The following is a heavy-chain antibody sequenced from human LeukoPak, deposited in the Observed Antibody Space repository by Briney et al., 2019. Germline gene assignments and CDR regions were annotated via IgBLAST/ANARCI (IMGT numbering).Heavy chain of an antibody. Sequence: GESLEISCKGSGYSFTCYWIGWVRQMPGKGLEWMGIIYPGDSDTRYSPSFQGQVTISADKSISTAYLQWSSLKASDTAMYYCARGSTSLANWFDPWGQGTLVTVSS. V-gene: IGHV5-51*01. J-gene: IGHJ5*02. D-gene: IGHD2-2*01. CDR3: ARGSTSLANWFDP. CDR1: GYSFTCYW. CDR2: IYPGDSDT.